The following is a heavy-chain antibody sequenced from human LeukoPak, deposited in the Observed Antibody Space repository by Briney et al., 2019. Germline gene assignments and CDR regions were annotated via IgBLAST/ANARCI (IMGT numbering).Heavy chain of an antibody. V-gene: IGHV3-48*03. D-gene: IGHD6-19*01. CDR2: ISSSGSTI. CDR3: ARGAAVAGLDY. CDR1: GFTFSSYE. J-gene: IGHJ4*02. Sequence: PGGSLRLSCAASGFTFSSYEMNWVRQAPGKGLEWVSYISSSGSTIYYADSVKGRFTNSRDNAKNSLCLQMNSLRAEDTAVYYCARGAAVAGLDYWGQGTLVAVSS.